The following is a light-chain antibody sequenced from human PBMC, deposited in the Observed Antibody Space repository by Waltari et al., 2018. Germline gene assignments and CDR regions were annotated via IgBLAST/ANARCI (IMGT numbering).Light chain of an antibody. CDR3: SSYTTSSTLV. CDR1: SSDVGGYNY. J-gene: IGLJ2*01. CDR2: DVS. Sequence: QSALTQPASVSGSPGQSITISCTGNSSDVGGYNYVSWYQQHPGKAPKLMIYDVSKRPSGVSHRFSGSKSGNTASLTISGLQAEDEADYYCSSYTTSSTLVFGGGTKLTVL. V-gene: IGLV2-14*01.